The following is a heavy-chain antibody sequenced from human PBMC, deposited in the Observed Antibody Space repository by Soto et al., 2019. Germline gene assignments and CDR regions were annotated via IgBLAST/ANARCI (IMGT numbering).Heavy chain of an antibody. CDR1: GDSVSSNSAA. CDR2: TYYRSKWYN. V-gene: IGHV6-1*01. Sequence: SQPLSLTCALSGDSVSSNSAAWNWIRQSPSRGLEWLGRTYYRSKWYNDYAVSVKSRITINPDTSKNQFSLQLNSVTPEDTAVYYCARAAWRPTHYYYYGMDVWGQGTTVTVSS. CDR3: ARAAWRPTHYYYYGMDV. J-gene: IGHJ6*02.